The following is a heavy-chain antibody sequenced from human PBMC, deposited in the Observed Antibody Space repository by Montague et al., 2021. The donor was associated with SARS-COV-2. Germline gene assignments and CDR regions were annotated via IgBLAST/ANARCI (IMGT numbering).Heavy chain of an antibody. Sequence: SETLSLTCTVSGDSIRESHWSWIRQPPGKGLEWIGYIDNSGSTNYNPALEGRVTLTVSASNNQFYLTRRAVTAADTAVYYCARLTGSRVYYYHYGFDVWDQGTTVTVSS. J-gene: IGHJ6*02. D-gene: IGHD1-20*01. CDR2: IDNSGST. V-gene: IGHV4-4*09. CDR3: ARLTGSRVYYYHYGFDV. CDR1: GDSIRESH.